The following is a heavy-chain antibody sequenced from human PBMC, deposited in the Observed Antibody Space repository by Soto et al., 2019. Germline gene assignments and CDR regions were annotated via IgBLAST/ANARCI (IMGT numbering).Heavy chain of an antibody. J-gene: IGHJ3*02. Sequence: EVQLLESGGGLVQPGGSLRLSCAASGFTFSSYAMSWVRQAPGKGLEWVSAISGSGGSTYYADSVKGRFTISRDNSKNTLYLQMNSLRAEDTAVYYCAKDRGSQVYYDFWSGYHPDAFDIWGQGTMVTVSS. D-gene: IGHD3-3*01. CDR2: ISGSGGST. CDR3: AKDRGSQVYYDFWSGYHPDAFDI. V-gene: IGHV3-23*01. CDR1: GFTFSSYA.